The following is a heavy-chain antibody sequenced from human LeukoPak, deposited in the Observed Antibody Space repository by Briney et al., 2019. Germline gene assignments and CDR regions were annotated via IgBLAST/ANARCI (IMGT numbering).Heavy chain of an antibody. D-gene: IGHD5-12*01. J-gene: IGHJ5*02. CDR1: GFTVSSNY. V-gene: IGHV3-53*05. CDR2: IYSGGST. Sequence: GGSLRLSCAASGFTVSSNYMSWVRQAPGKGLEWVSVIYSGGSTYYADSVKGRFTISRDNAKNSLYLQMNSLRAEDTALYYCARTSSQRWLRGWFDPWGQGILVTVSS. CDR3: ARTSSQRWLRGWFDP.